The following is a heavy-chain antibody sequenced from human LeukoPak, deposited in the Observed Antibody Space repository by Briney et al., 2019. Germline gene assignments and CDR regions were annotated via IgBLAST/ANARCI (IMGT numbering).Heavy chain of an antibody. V-gene: IGHV4-39*01. Sequence: SETLSLTCTVSGGSISSSSYYWGWIRQPPGKGLEWIGSIYYSGSTYYNPSLKSRVTISVDTSKNQFSLNLSSVTAADTAVYYCARLTSGSGTYLFDYWGQGTLVTVSS. J-gene: IGHJ4*02. D-gene: IGHD3-10*01. CDR1: GGSISSSSYY. CDR3: ARLTSGSGTYLFDY. CDR2: IYYSGST.